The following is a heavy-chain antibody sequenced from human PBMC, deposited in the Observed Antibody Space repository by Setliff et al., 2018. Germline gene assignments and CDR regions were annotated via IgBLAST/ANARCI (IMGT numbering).Heavy chain of an antibody. V-gene: IGHV3-66*01. CDR3: ARGIVAPSRWDYFDY. J-gene: IGHJ4*02. Sequence: GETLKISCAASGLPVSGNYMSWVRQAPGKGPEWVSIIYSDGRTFSAYSVKGRFLISRDNSKNTLYLQMSSLRAEDTAVYYCARGIVAPSRWDYFDYWGRGTLVTVSS. CDR2: IYSDGRT. CDR1: GLPVSGNY. D-gene: IGHD1-26*01.